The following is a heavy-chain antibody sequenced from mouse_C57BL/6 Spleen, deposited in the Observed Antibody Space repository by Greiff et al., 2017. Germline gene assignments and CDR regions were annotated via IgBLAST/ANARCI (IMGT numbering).Heavy chain of an antibody. CDR2: IDPSDSYT. D-gene: IGHD3-2*02. V-gene: IGHV1-50*01. CDR3: ARALGSSGYGY. CDR1: GYTFTSYW. Sequence: QVQLQQSGAELVKPGASVKLSCKASGYTFTSYWMQWVKQRPGQGLEWIGEIDPSDSYTNYTQKFKGKATLTVDKSSRTAYLQLSSLTSEDSAVYYCARALGSSGYGYWGQGTTLTVSS. J-gene: IGHJ2*01.